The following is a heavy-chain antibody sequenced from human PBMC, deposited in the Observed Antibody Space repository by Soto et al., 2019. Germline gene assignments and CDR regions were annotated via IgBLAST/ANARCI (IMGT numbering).Heavy chain of an antibody. D-gene: IGHD5-12*01. CDR1: GGSISSGGYY. CDR2: IYYSGST. Sequence: QVQLQESGPGLVKPSQTLSLTCTVSGGSISSGGYYWSWIRQHPGKGLEWIGYIYYSGSTYYNPSLKSRVTRSVDTSKNQFSLKLSSATAADTAVYYCARMRRVEMATISPLGYYYYGMDVWGQGTTVTVSS. CDR3: ARMRRVEMATISPLGYYYYGMDV. J-gene: IGHJ6*02. V-gene: IGHV4-31*03.